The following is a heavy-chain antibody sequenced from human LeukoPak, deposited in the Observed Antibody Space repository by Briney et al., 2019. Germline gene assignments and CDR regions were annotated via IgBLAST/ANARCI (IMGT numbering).Heavy chain of an antibody. D-gene: IGHD6-25*01. CDR2: ISSNGRTI. CDR1: GFTFTSYE. Sequence: PGRSLRLSCAASGFTFTSYELNWVRQAPGKGLEWVSYISSNGRTIYYADSVKGRFTISRDNAKNSLYLQMNSLRAEDTAVYYCAREDASGFDYWGQGTLVTVSS. CDR3: AREDASGFDY. V-gene: IGHV3-48*03. J-gene: IGHJ4*02.